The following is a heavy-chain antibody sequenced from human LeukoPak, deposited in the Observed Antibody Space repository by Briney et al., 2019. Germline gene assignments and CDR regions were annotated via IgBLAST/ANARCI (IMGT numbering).Heavy chain of an antibody. J-gene: IGHJ3*02. CDR1: GGSISSSSYY. Sequence: KPSETLSLTCTVSGGSISSSSYYWGWIRQPPGKGLEWIGYIYYSGSTNYNPSLKSRVTISVDTSKNQFSLKLSSVTAADTAVYYCARFVVRAFDIWGQGTMVTVSS. D-gene: IGHD2-21*01. CDR2: IYYSGST. CDR3: ARFVVRAFDI. V-gene: IGHV4-61*05.